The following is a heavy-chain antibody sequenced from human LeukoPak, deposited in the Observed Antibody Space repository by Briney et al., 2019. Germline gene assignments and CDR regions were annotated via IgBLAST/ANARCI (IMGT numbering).Heavy chain of an antibody. Sequence: GGSLRLSCAASGFTFSSYAMSWVRQAPGKGLEWVSAISGSGGSTYYADSVKGRFTISRDNSKNTLYLQMNNLRAEDTAVYYCAKDPIVSSSHPIDYWGQGTLVTVSS. CDR3: AKDPIVSSSHPIDY. CDR2: ISGSGGST. CDR1: GFTFSSYA. J-gene: IGHJ4*02. V-gene: IGHV3-23*01. D-gene: IGHD6-13*01.